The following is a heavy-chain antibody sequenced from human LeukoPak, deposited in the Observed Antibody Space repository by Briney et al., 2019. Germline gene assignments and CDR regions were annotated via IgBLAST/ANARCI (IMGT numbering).Heavy chain of an antibody. CDR3: ARVDQWLVPGAFDI. CDR1: GGTFSSYA. J-gene: IGHJ3*02. Sequence: SVKVSCKASGGTFSSYATSWVRQAPGQGLEWMGRIIPIFGTANYAQKFQGRVTITTDESTSTAYMELSSLRSEDTAVYYCARVDQWLVPGAFDIWGQGTMVTVSS. CDR2: IIPIFGTA. V-gene: IGHV1-69*05. D-gene: IGHD6-19*01.